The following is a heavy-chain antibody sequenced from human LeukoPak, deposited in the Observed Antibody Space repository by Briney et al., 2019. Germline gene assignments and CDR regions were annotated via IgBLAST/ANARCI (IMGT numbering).Heavy chain of an antibody. CDR3: ARVGRDLGVDY. D-gene: IGHD1-26*01. V-gene: IGHV3-23*01. J-gene: IGHJ4*02. Sequence: GGSLRLSCAPSGFTFDNFAMTWVRQAPGKGLEWVSEITGSGGSTYYADSVKGRFTISRDNSKNSLYLQMNSLRAEDTAVYYCARVGRDLGVDYWGQGTLVTVSS. CDR1: GFTFDNFA. CDR2: ITGSGGST.